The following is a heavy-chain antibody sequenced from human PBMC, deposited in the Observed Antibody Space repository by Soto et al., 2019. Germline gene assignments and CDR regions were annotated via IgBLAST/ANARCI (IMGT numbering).Heavy chain of an antibody. Sequence: EVQLVESGGGLVKPGGSLRLSCAASGFTFSSYSMNWVRQAPGKGLEWVSSISSSSSYIYYADSVKGRFTISRDNAKNSLYLQMNSLRAEDTAVYYCARAYSSSCYDSDPWFDPWGQGTLVTVSS. CDR2: ISSSSSYI. D-gene: IGHD6-13*01. CDR1: GFTFSSYS. CDR3: ARAYSSSCYDSDPWFDP. J-gene: IGHJ5*02. V-gene: IGHV3-21*01.